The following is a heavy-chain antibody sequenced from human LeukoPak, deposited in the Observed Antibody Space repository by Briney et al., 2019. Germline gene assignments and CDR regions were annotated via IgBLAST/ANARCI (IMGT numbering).Heavy chain of an antibody. D-gene: IGHD6-19*01. CDR1: GFTFSNYA. V-gene: IGHV3-23*01. Sequence: GGSLRLSCVGSGFTFSNYAMSWVRQAPGKGLDWVSVISGSAHKIRYADSVKGRFTISRDNSKNTLYLQMNSLRAEDTAVYYCASPGYSSGPLDYWGQGTLVTVSS. J-gene: IGHJ4*02. CDR2: ISGSAHKI. CDR3: ASPGYSSGPLDY.